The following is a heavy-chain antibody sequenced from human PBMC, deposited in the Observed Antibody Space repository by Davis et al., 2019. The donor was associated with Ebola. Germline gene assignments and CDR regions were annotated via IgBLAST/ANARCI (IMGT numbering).Heavy chain of an antibody. CDR2: IWYDGSNK. CDR3: ARRGYSGYDPRRDYFDY. CDR1: GFTFSSYG. D-gene: IGHD5-12*01. Sequence: GESLKISCAASGFTFSSYGMHWVRQAPGKGLEWVVVIWYDGSNKYYADSVKGRFTISRDNSKNTLYLQMNSLRAEDTAVYYCARRGYSGYDPRRDYFDYWGQGTLVTVSS. J-gene: IGHJ4*02. V-gene: IGHV3-33*01.